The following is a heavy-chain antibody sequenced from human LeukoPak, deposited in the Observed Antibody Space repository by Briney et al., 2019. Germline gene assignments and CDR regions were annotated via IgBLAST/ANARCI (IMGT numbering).Heavy chain of an antibody. V-gene: IGHV3-53*05. CDR3: AKGLHSSSWNDAFDI. Sequence: PGGSLRLSCAASGFSVNNSFMNWVRQAPGKGLEWVSLIYSGGITYYADSMKGRFTISRDNSEKMLYLQMNSLRAEDTALYYCAKGLHSSSWNDAFDIWGQGTMVTVSS. J-gene: IGHJ3*02. CDR1: GFSVNNSF. CDR2: IYSGGIT. D-gene: IGHD6-13*01.